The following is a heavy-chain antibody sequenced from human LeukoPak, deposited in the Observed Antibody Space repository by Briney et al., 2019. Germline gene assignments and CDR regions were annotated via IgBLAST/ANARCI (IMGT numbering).Heavy chain of an antibody. CDR1: GFTFSDYY. J-gene: IGHJ4*02. CDR2: ISSSSSYT. D-gene: IGHD5-12*01. CDR3: ARDASGYDNFDY. Sequence: SGGSLRLSCAAPGFTFSDYYMSWIRQAPGKGLEWVSYISSSSSYTNYADSVKGRFTISRDNAKNSLYLQMNSLRAEDTAVYYCARDASGYDNFDYWGQGTLVTVSS. V-gene: IGHV3-11*05.